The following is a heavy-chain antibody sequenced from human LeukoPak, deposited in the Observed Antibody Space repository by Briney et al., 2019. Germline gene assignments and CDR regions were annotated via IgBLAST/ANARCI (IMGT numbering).Heavy chain of an antibody. Sequence: GASVQVSCKASGYTFTSYYMHWVRQAPGQGLEWMGIINPSSGKINYAQKFQGRVTMTRDTSTSTVYMELSSLRSEDTAVYYCARVPYCTNGICYTHYYCDYWGQGTLVTVSS. CDR1: GYTFTSYY. D-gene: IGHD2-8*01. V-gene: IGHV1-46*01. J-gene: IGHJ4*02. CDR3: ARVPYCTNGICYTHYYCDY. CDR2: INPSSGKI.